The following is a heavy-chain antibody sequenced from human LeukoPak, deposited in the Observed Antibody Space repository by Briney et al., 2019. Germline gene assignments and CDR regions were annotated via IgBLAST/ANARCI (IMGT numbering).Heavy chain of an antibody. CDR2: ISWDGGST. J-gene: IGHJ4*02. Sequence: SGGSLRLSCAASGYTFDHYTMHWVRQAPGKGLNWVSLISWDGGSTYFADSVKGRFTISRDNSKNSLYLQMNSLTTEDTALYYCSEDFNENIAVAGHFDYWGQGTLVTVSS. CDR3: SEDFNENIAVAGHFDY. CDR1: GYTFDHYT. V-gene: IGHV3-43*01. D-gene: IGHD6-19*01.